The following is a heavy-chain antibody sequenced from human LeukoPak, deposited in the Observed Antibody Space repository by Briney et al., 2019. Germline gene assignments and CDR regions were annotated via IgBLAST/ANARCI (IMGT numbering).Heavy chain of an antibody. CDR1: GYSFTSYW. CDR2: IYPGDSDT. Sequence: GASLQISCKGSGYSFTSYWIGWVRQMPGKGLEWMGIIYPGDSDTRYSPSFQGQVTISADKSISTAYLQWSSLKASDTAMYYCARHPHYYDSSGQLDYWGQGTLVTVSS. CDR3: ARHPHYYDSSGQLDY. J-gene: IGHJ4*02. V-gene: IGHV5-51*01. D-gene: IGHD3-22*01.